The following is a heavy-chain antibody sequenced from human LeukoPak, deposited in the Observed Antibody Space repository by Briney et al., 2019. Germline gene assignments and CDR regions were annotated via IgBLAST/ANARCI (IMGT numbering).Heavy chain of an antibody. CDR1: GFTFSGYY. D-gene: IGHD2-2*01. V-gene: IGHV3-15*05. CDR3: ATGSRGDF. CDR2: IKRKSDGGTT. J-gene: IGHJ4*02. Sequence: GGSLRLSCAASGFTFSGYYMSWIRQAPGQGLEWIGLIKRKSDGGTTQYGPPMEGRFTISRDDSKETLYLQMDSVKTEDTAVYYCATGSRGDFWGQGTLVTVSS.